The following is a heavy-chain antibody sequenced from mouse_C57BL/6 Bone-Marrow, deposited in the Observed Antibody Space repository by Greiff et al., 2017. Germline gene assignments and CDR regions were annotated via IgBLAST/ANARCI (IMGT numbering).Heavy chain of an antibody. D-gene: IGHD1-1*01. CDR3: ARWGFSTWYFDV. CDR1: GYTFTSYT. V-gene: IGHV1-4*01. CDR2: INPSSGYT. Sequence: VQLQESGAELARPGASVKMSCKASGYTFTSYTMHWVKQRPGQGLEWIGYINPSSGYTKYNQKFKDKATLTADKSSSTAYMQLSSLTSEDSAVXYWARWGFSTWYFDVWGTGTTVTVSS. J-gene: IGHJ1*03.